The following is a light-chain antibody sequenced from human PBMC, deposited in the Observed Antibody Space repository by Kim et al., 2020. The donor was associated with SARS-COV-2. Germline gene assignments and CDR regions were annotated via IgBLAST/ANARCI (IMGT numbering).Light chain of an antibody. CDR2: DAN. Sequence: QSALTQPASVSGSPGQSITISCTGTSSDVGGYNHVSWYQQHPGEAPKVMIYDANNRPSGVSNRFSGSKSGNTASLTISGLQAEDEADYYCSSYTSTSTDYVFGTGTKVTVL. J-gene: IGLJ1*01. V-gene: IGLV2-14*03. CDR1: SSDVGGYNH. CDR3: SSYTSTSTDYV.